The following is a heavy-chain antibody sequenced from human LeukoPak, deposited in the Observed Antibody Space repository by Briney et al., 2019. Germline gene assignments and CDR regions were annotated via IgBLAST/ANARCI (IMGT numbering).Heavy chain of an antibody. CDR2: IYYSGST. D-gene: IGHD2-2*01. J-gene: IGHJ4*02. CDR3: ASISPGYCSSTSCYYFDY. V-gene: IGHV4-39*01. Sequence: SETLSLTCTVSGGSISSSSYYWGWLRQPPGTGLEWLGSIYYSGSTYYNPSLKSRVTITVDTSKNQFSLKLSSVTAADTAVYYCASISPGYCSSTSCYYFDYWGQGTLVTVSS. CDR1: GGSISSSSYY.